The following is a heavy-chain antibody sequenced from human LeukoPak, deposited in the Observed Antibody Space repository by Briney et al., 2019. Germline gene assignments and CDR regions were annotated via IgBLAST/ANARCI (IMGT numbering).Heavy chain of an antibody. J-gene: IGHJ1*01. D-gene: IGHD1-26*01. Sequence: PSETLSLTCTVSGGSISSYYWSWIRQPPVKGLEWIGYIYYSGSTNYNPSLKSRVTISVDTSKNQFSLKLSSVTAADTAVYYCASLGSYTEYFQHWGQGTLVTVSS. CDR1: GGSISSYY. V-gene: IGHV4-59*01. CDR2: IYYSGST. CDR3: ASLGSYTEYFQH.